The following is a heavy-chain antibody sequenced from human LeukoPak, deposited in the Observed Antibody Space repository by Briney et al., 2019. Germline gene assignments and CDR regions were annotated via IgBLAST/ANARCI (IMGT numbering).Heavy chain of an antibody. Sequence: SEALSLTCTVSGGSISSYYWSSIRQPPGKGLEWIGYIYYSGSTNYNPSLKSRVTISVDTSKNQFSLKLSSVTAADTAVYYCARHLDQGIPYYYGMDVWGQGTTVTVSS. V-gene: IGHV4-59*08. CDR1: GGSISSYY. CDR3: ARHLDQGIPYYYGMDV. J-gene: IGHJ6*02. D-gene: IGHD5-18*01. CDR2: IYYSGST.